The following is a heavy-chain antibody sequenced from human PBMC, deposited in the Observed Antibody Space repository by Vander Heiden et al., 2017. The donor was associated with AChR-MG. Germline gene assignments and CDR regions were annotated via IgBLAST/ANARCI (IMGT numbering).Heavy chain of an antibody. CDR3: AKAGRGYSYGLFDY. J-gene: IGHJ4*02. V-gene: IGHV3-23*01. D-gene: IGHD5-18*01. Sequence: EVQLLESGGGLVQPGGSLRLSCAASGVTFRSYAMSWVRQAPGKGLEWVSAISGSGGSTYYADSVKGRFTISRDNSKNTLYLQMNSLRAEDTAVYYCAKAGRGYSYGLFDYWGQGTLVTVSS. CDR1: GVTFRSYA. CDR2: ISGSGGST.